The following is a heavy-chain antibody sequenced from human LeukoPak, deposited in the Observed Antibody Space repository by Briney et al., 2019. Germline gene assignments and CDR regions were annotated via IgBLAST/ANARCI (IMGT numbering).Heavy chain of an antibody. D-gene: IGHD2-2*01. V-gene: IGHV4-59*12. Sequence: SETLSLTCTVSGGSISSYYWSWIRQPPGKGLEWIGYIYYSGSTYYNPSLKSRVTISVDTSKNQFSLKLSSVTAADTAVYYCARGLHCSSTSCYLNWFDPWGQGTLVTVSS. CDR3: ARGLHCSSTSCYLNWFDP. CDR2: IYYSGST. J-gene: IGHJ5*02. CDR1: GGSISSYY.